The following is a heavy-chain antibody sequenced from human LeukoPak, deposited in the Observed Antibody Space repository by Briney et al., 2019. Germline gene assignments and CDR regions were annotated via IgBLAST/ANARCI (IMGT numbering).Heavy chain of an antibody. CDR2: ISYDGSNK. V-gene: IGHV3-30*03. D-gene: IGHD6-19*01. Sequence: GGSLRLSCAASGFTFSSYGMHWVRQAPGKGLEWAAVISYDGSNKYYADSVKGRFTISRDDSKNTLYLQMNSLRADDTAVYYCARDSSGLSFDYWGQGTLVTVSS. CDR1: GFTFSSYG. CDR3: ARDSSGLSFDY. J-gene: IGHJ4*02.